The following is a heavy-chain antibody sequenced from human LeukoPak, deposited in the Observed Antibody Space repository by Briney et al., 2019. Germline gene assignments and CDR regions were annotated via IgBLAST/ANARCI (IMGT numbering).Heavy chain of an antibody. J-gene: IGHJ5*02. D-gene: IGHD2-8*01. Sequence: GGSLRLSCAASGFTFGVYAMHWVRQAPGKGLEWVTFISHDKIKEFYADSVRGRFTISRDNSKNTLYLQLNSLRLDDTAVYYCVREGGVQPFSWGQGTLVTVSS. CDR1: GFTFGVYA. CDR3: VREGGVQPFS. CDR2: ISHDKIKE. V-gene: IGHV3-30*04.